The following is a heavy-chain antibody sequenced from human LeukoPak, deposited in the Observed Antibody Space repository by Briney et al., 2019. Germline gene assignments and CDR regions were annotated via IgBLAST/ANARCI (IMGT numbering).Heavy chain of an antibody. CDR1: GGSISIYY. J-gene: IGHJ4*02. D-gene: IGHD5-12*01. V-gene: IGHV4-4*07. CDR3: AREMVWATILDY. Sequence: SETLPLTCTVSGGSISIYYWSWIRQPAGKGLEWIGRIYTSGSTNYNPSLKSRVTMSVDTSKNQFSLKLSSVTAADTAVYYCAREMVWATILDYWGQGTLVTVSS. CDR2: IYTSGST.